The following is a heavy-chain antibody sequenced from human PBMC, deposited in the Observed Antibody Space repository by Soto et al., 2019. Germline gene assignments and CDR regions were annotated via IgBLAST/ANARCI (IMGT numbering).Heavy chain of an antibody. J-gene: IGHJ4*02. CDR2: IYYSGST. D-gene: IGHD3-10*01. CDR3: ARAGPKYYYGSGSSGLDY. Sequence: SETLSLTCTVSGGSISSYYWSWIRQPPGKGLEWIGYIYYSGSTNYNPSLKSRVTMSVDTSKNQFSLKLSSVTAADTAVYYCARAGPKYYYGSGSSGLDYWGQGTLGTVSS. CDR1: GGSISSYY. V-gene: IGHV4-59*01.